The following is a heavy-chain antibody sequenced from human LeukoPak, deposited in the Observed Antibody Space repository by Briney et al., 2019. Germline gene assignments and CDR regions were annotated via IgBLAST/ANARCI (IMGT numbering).Heavy chain of an antibody. CDR3: APRTGGGAFDI. J-gene: IGHJ3*02. CDR1: GFISSNSG. D-gene: IGHD3-10*01. V-gene: IGHV3-30*02. Sequence: PGGSLRLSCAASGFISSNSGMHWVRQAPGKGLEWVAFIRYDESDKFYADSVKGRFTISRDNAKNSLYLQMNSLRAEDTAVYYCAPRTGGGAFDIWGQGTMVTVSS. CDR2: IRYDESDK.